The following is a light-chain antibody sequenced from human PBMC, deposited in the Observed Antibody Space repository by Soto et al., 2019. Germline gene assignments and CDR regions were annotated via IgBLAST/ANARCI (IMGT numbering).Light chain of an antibody. J-gene: IGKJ4*01. CDR1: QSVTASY. Sequence: EIVLTQSPGTLSLSPGERATLSCRASQSVTASYLAWYQQKPGQAPRLLISGASSRAIGIPDRFSGSGSGTDFTLTISRLEPEDFAVYYCQQYGSSPLTFGGGTKVEIK. CDR2: GAS. V-gene: IGKV3-20*01. CDR3: QQYGSSPLT.